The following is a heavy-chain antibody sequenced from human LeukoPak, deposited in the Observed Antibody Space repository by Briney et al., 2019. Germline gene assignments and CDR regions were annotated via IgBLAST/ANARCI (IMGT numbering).Heavy chain of an antibody. CDR1: GFTFSSYW. CDR3: ANPYGDYPVSDY. Sequence: GGSLRLSCAASGFTFSSYWMTWIRQALGKGLEWVANIKQDGSEKYYVDSVKGRFTISRDNAKNTLYLQMNSLRAEDTAVYYCANPYGDYPVSDYWGQGTLVTVSS. V-gene: IGHV3-7*01. D-gene: IGHD4-17*01. CDR2: IKQDGSEK. J-gene: IGHJ4*02.